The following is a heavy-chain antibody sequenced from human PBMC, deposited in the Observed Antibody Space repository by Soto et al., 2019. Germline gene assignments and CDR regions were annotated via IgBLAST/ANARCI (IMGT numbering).Heavy chain of an antibody. CDR3: ARFGGGMDV. CDR2: IYHSGST. V-gene: IGHV4-4*02. D-gene: IGHD3-10*01. J-gene: IGHJ6*02. CDR1: GGSISGINW. Sequence: PSETLSLTCAVSGGSISGINWWYWVRQPPGKGLEWIGEIYHSGSTHYNPSLKSRATISVDKSKNQFSLKLSSVTAADTAVYYCARFGGGMDVWGQGTTVTVSS.